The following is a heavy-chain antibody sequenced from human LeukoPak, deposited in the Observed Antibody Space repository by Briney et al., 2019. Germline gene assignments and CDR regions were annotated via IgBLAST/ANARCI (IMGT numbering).Heavy chain of an antibody. CDR3: ARHPRGPYYDFWSGYSFNPGFDP. CDR1: GYTFTSYA. CDR2: INAGNGNT. D-gene: IGHD3-3*01. Sequence: ASVKVSCKASGYTFTSYAMHWVRQAPGQRLEWMGWINAGNGNTKYSQKFQGRVTITRDTSASTAYTELSSLRSEDTAVYYCARHPRGPYYDFWSGYSFNPGFDPWGQGTLVTVSS. J-gene: IGHJ5*02. V-gene: IGHV1-3*01.